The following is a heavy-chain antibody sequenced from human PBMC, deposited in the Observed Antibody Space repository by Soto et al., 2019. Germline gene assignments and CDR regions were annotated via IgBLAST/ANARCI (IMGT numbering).Heavy chain of an antibody. CDR1: GFSLSTSGVG. J-gene: IGHJ4*02. CDR3: APKGGGDRILDY. D-gene: IGHD3-16*01. Sequence: QITLKESGPTLVKPTQTLTLTCTFSGFSLSTSGVGVGWIRQPPGKALEWVALIYWDDAKEYSPSLKSRLTIHQDTTKTQVALTMTHLDPVDTAPYFCAPKGGGDRILDYWGQGTLVTVSS. V-gene: IGHV2-5*02. CDR2: IYWDDAK.